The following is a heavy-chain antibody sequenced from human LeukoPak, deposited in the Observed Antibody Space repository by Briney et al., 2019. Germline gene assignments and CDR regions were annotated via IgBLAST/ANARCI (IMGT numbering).Heavy chain of an antibody. CDR3: VYCSSTTCYMARPYY. D-gene: IGHD2-2*02. J-gene: IGHJ4*02. CDR1: GGSFSGYY. V-gene: IGHV4-34*01. CDR2: INHSGST. Sequence: SETLSLTCAVYGGSFSGYYWSWIRQPPGKGLEWIGEINHSGSTNYNPSLKSRVTILVDTSKNQASLELSSVTAADTAVYYCVYCSSTTCYMARPYYWGQGTLVTVSS.